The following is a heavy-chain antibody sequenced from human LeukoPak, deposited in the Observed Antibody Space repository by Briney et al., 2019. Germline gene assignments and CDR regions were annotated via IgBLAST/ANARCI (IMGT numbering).Heavy chain of an antibody. CDR2: IYPDDSDI. V-gene: IGHV5-51*01. CDR3: ARHGRGSRSPNAFDF. J-gene: IGHJ3*01. CDR1: GYRFNDYW. Sequence: GESLKISCKGSGYRFNDYWIGWVRQMPGKGLQWMGIIYPDDSDIRYSPSSQGQVTISADKSIITAYLQWSSLKASDTAMYYCARHGRGSRSPNAFDFWGQGTMVTVSS. D-gene: IGHD3-10*01.